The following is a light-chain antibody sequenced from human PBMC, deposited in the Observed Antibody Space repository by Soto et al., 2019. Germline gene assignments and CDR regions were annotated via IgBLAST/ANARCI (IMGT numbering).Light chain of an antibody. CDR3: QQRGSPLP. CDR1: LNLRTY. CDR2: DAF. V-gene: IGKV3-11*01. J-gene: IGKJ4*01. Sequence: EIVLTQSPATLSLSPGERAALSCRASLNLRTYLAWYQQKPGQAPRLLIYDAFKRATGIPARFSGSGSGTDFTLTITSLEPEDFAVYYSQQRGSPLPFGGGTKVDIK.